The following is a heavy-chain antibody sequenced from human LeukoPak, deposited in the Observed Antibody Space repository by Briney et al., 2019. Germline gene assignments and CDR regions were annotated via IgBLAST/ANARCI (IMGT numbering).Heavy chain of an antibody. CDR3: ARELRYFDWLSRYYYYMDV. V-gene: IGHV4-59*12. CDR2: IYYSGST. D-gene: IGHD3-9*01. Sequence: PSETLSLTCTVFGGSISSYYWSWIRQPPGKGLEWIGYIYYSGSTNYNPSLKSRVTISVDTSKNQLSLKLSSVTAADTAVYYCARELRYFDWLSRYYYYMDVWGKGTTVTVSS. J-gene: IGHJ6*03. CDR1: GGSISSYY.